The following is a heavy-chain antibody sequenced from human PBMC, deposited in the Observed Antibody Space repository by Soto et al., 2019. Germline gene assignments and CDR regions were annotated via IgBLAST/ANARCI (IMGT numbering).Heavy chain of an antibody. Sequence: ASVKVSCKASGYTFTSYGISWVRQAPGQGLEWMGWISAYNGNTNYAQKLQGRVTMTTDTSTSTAYMELRSLRSDDTAVYYCARGVKYISSSYSYYYMDVWGKGTTVTVSS. D-gene: IGHD6-6*01. CDR1: GYTFTSYG. J-gene: IGHJ6*03. CDR3: ARGVKYISSSYSYYYMDV. V-gene: IGHV1-18*01. CDR2: ISAYNGNT.